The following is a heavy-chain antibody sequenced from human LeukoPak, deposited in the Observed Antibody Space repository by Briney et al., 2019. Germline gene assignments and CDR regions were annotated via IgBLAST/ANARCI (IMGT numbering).Heavy chain of an antibody. Sequence: PGGSLRLSCAASGFTVSSNYMSWVRQAPGKGLEWVSVIYSGGSTYYADSVKGRFTISRDNSKNTLYLQMNSLRAEDTAVYYCARDKGSYGSGSGGYMDVWGKGTTVTVSS. J-gene: IGHJ6*03. CDR3: ARDKGSYGSGSGGYMDV. CDR2: IYSGGST. D-gene: IGHD3-10*01. V-gene: IGHV3-53*01. CDR1: GFTVSSNY.